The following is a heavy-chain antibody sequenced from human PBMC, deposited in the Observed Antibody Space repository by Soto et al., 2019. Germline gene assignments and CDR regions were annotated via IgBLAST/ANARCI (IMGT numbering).Heavy chain of an antibody. CDR3: ATNYGSGSTHFYS. CDR2: VIPMVEMS. V-gene: IGHV1-69*02. D-gene: IGHD3-10*01. J-gene: IGHJ4*02. CDR1: RGILNYNT. Sequence: QVQLVQSGAEVKKSGSSVKVSCTASRGILNYNTLSWVRQAPGQGLEWLGRVIPMVEMSSYAQKFQGRVTITADKSTGTVYMALTNLRSEDTAVYFCATNYGSGSTHFYSWGQGTLVTVS.